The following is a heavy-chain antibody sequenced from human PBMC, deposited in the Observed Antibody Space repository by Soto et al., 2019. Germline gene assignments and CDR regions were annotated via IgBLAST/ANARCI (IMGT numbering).Heavy chain of an antibody. D-gene: IGHD2-2*01. CDR2: IYYTGST. CDR3: ARYYCSSDTCYYFVY. Sequence: SETLSLTCTVSGGSISNNYWSWIRQTPGKGLEWIGYIYYTGSTNYNPSLKSRVSFSVDTSKNQFSLKLSSVTAADTAVYYCARYYCSSDTCYYFVYWGQGALVTVSS. CDR1: GGSISNNY. V-gene: IGHV4-59*01. J-gene: IGHJ4*02.